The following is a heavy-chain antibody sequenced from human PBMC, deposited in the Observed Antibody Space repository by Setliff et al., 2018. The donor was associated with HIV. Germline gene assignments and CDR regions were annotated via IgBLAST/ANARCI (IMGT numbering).Heavy chain of an antibody. V-gene: IGHV3-30*03. CDR3: VRVYDAVVLAGRL. D-gene: IGHD2-2*01. Sequence: LRLSCAASGFTFSNAWMSWVRQAPGKGLECVGLISYDGRETYYADSVEGRFTISRDQSKNTLYLQMNTLRPEDTAVYYCVRVYDAVVLAGRLWGQGTLVTVSS. J-gene: IGHJ4*02. CDR2: ISYDGRET. CDR1: GFTFSNAW.